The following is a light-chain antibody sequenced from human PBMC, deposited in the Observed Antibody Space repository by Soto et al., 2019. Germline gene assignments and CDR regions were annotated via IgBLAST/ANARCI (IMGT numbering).Light chain of an antibody. CDR2: AAS. CDR3: LQDYNYPWT. CDR1: QGIRNG. Sequence: AIQMTQSPSSLSASVGDRVTITCRASQGIRNGLGWYQQKPGKAPKLLIYAASSLQSGVPSRFSGSGSGTDFTLTISSLQPEDFATYYCLQDYNYPWTFGQGTKLEIK. V-gene: IGKV1-6*01. J-gene: IGKJ2*02.